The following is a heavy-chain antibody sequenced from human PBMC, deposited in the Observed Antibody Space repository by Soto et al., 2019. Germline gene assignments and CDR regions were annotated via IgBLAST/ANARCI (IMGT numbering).Heavy chain of an antibody. Sequence: XGSLRLSCAAAGFTLRSYAMSWVRRAPGKGLEWVSYISRSGTTIYYADSVKGRFTISRDNAKNSLYLQMNGLRVEDTAVYYCARGPSSGFYYFDYWGQGTLVTVSS. V-gene: IGHV3-48*03. D-gene: IGHD3-22*01. J-gene: IGHJ4*02. CDR3: ARGPSSGFYYFDY. CDR1: GFTLRSYA. CDR2: ISRSGTTI.